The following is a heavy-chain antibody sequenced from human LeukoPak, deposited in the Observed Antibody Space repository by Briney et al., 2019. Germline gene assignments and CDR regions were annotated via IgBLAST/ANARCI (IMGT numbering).Heavy chain of an antibody. CDR1: GFTFDDYA. D-gene: IGHD6-13*01. CDR2: ISWNSGSI. J-gene: IGHJ4*02. CDR3: AKGCCSSSWYETPFDY. Sequence: GGSLRLSCAASGFTFDDYAMHWVRQAPGKGLEWVSGISWNSGSIGYADSVKGRFTISRDNAKNSLYLQMNSLRAEDTALYYCAKGCCSSSWYETPFDYWGQGTLVTVSS. V-gene: IGHV3-9*01.